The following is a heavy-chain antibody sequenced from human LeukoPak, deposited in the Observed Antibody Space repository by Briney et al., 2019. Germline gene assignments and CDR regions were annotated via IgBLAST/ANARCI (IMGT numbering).Heavy chain of an antibody. D-gene: IGHD6-19*01. Sequence: SETLSLTCAVYGGSFNGYYWSWIRQPPGKGLEWIGEINHSGSTNYNPSLKSRVTISVDTSKNQFSLKLSSVTAADTAVYYCARTYSSGPKGGYWGQGTLVTVPS. CDR2: INHSGST. CDR1: GGSFNGYY. J-gene: IGHJ4*02. CDR3: ARTYSSGPKGGY. V-gene: IGHV4-34*01.